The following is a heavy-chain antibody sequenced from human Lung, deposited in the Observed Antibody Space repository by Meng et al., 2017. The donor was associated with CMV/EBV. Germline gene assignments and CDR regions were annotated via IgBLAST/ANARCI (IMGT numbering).Heavy chain of an antibody. J-gene: IGHJ1*01. CDR2: ISSDGSNK. D-gene: IGHD3-22*01. CDR1: GFPFSNYA. V-gene: IGHV3-30*04. Sequence: GGPLRLXCAAPGFPFSNYAMHWVRQAPGKGLDWVAVISSDGSNKEYADPGKGRFTIPRDNSKNPLNLHMNSLRAEETAVYYCARDRLYYYDTSGYYYPRYFQHGXQGTRGTVSS. CDR3: ARDRLYYYDTSGYYYPRYFQH.